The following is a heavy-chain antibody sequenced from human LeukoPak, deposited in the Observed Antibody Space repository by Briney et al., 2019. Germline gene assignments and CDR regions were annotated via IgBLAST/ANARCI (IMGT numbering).Heavy chain of an antibody. CDR1: EFTFSSYD. V-gene: IGHV3-13*01. J-gene: IGHJ4*02. Sequence: PGGSLRLSCAASEFTFSSYDMHWVRQATGKGLEWVSTIDTAGNAWYPNSVKGRFTISRENAKNSLNLQMNSLRVGDTAVYYCARAKMPGIQTAGRVNYIDSWGQGTLVTVSA. CDR2: IDTAGNA. CDR3: ARAKMPGIQTAGRVNYIDS. D-gene: IGHD6-13*01.